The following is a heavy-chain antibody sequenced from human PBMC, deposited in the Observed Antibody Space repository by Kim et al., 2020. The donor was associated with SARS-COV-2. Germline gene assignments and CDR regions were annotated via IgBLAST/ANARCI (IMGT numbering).Heavy chain of an antibody. CDR1: GGTFSSYA. J-gene: IGHJ4*02. CDR3: ARRVGYDILTGYFDY. Sequence: SVKVSCKASGGTFSSYAISWVRQAPGQGLEWMGGIIPIFGTANYAQKFQGRVTITADESTSTAYMELSSLRSEDTAVYYCARRVGYDILTGYFDYWGQGTLVTVSS. V-gene: IGHV1-69*13. D-gene: IGHD3-9*01. CDR2: IIPIFGTA.